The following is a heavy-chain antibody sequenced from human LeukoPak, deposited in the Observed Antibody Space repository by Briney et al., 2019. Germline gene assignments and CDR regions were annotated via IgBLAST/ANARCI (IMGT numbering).Heavy chain of an antibody. D-gene: IGHD5/OR15-5a*01. Sequence: SETLSLTCTVSGGSISSHYWSWIRQPAGEGLEWIGRIYTNGGSNYNPSLKSRVTMSVDTSKNEITLRLRSVTAADTAVYYCARDGARTRDYSVSSPFDYWGQGTLVTVSS. CDR1: GGSISSHY. V-gene: IGHV4-4*07. CDR2: IYTNGGS. J-gene: IGHJ4*02. CDR3: ARDGARTRDYSVSSPFDY.